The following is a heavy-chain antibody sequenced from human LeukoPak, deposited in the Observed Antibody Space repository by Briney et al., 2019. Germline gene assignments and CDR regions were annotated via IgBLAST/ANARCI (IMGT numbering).Heavy chain of an antibody. D-gene: IGHD3-9*01. J-gene: IGHJ4*02. CDR3: ARARYYDILAGYYHFDY. CDR2: IIPIFGTA. V-gene: IGHV1-69*05. Sequence: GASVKVSCKASGGTFSSYAISWVRQAPGQALEWMGGIIPIFGTANYAQKFQGRVTITTDESTSTAYMELSSLRSEDTAVYYCARARYYDILAGYYHFDYWGQGTLVSVSS. CDR1: GGTFSSYA.